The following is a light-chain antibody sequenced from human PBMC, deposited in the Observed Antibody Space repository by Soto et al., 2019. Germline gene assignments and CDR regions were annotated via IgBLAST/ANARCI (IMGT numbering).Light chain of an antibody. J-gene: IGLJ2*01. V-gene: IGLV2-8*01. CDR3: SSYAGSNNLV. Sequence: QSALTQPPSASGSPGQSVTISCTGTSSDVGGYNYVSWYQQHPGKAPKLMIYEVSKRPSGVPDRFSGSKSGNTASLTVSGLQAEDDADYYCSSYAGSNNLVFGGGTKLTDL. CDR1: SSDVGGYNY. CDR2: EVS.